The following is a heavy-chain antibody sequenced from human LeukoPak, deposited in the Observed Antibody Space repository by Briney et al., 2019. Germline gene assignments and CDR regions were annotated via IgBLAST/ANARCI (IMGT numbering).Heavy chain of an antibody. CDR1: GFTFRNYA. J-gene: IGHJ4*02. CDR3: ARIAGAGNFDY. Sequence: GGSLRLSCAASGFTFRNYAMSWVRQAPGKGLEWVSYISSSATTIYYADSVKGRFTISRDNAKNSLFLQMNSLRAEDTALYYCARIAGAGNFDYWGQGALVTVSS. D-gene: IGHD6-13*01. V-gene: IGHV3-48*03. CDR2: ISSSATTI.